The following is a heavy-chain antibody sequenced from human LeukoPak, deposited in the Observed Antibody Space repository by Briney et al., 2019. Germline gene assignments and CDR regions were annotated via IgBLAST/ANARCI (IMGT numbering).Heavy chain of an antibody. CDR3: ARVRGVLNFDY. Sequence: PSETLSLTCTVSGGSISSGGYYWSWIRQPPGKGLEWIGYIYHSGSTYYNPSLKSRVTISVDRSKNQFSLKLSSVTAADTAVYYCARVRGVLNFDYWGQGTLVTVSS. J-gene: IGHJ4*02. D-gene: IGHD6-13*01. CDR1: GGSISSGGYY. V-gene: IGHV4-30-2*01. CDR2: IYHSGST.